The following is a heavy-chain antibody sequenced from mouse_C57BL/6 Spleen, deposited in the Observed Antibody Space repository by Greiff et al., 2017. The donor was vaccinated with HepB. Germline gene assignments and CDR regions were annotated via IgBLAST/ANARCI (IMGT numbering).Heavy chain of an antibody. CDR2: IYPGDGDT. D-gene: IGHD1-1*01. CDR3: AREIFKSYGSSHYALDY. CDR1: GYAFSSSW. J-gene: IGHJ4*01. V-gene: IGHV1-82*01. Sequence: VQLQQSGPELVKPGASVKISCKASGYAFSSSWMNWVKQRPGKGLEWIGRIYPGDGDTNYNGKFKGKATLTADKSSSTAYMQLSSLTSEESAVYFCAREIFKSYGSSHYALDYWGQGTSVTVAS.